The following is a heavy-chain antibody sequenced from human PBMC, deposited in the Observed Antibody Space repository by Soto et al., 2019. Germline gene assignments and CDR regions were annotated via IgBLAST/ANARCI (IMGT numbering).Heavy chain of an antibody. J-gene: IGHJ4*02. V-gene: IGHV4-59*01. Sequence: SETLSLTCTVSGGSISSYYWSWIRQPPGKGLEWIGYIYYSGSTNYNPSLKSRVTISVDTSKNQFSLKLSSVTAADTAVYYCARGVYWQQLVSEGVYFDYWGQGTLVTVSS. D-gene: IGHD6-13*01. CDR2: IYYSGST. CDR3: ARGVYWQQLVSEGVYFDY. CDR1: GGSISSYY.